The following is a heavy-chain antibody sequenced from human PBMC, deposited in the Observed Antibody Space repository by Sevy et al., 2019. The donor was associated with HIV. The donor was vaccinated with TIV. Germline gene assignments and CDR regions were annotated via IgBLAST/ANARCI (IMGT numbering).Heavy chain of an antibody. CDR3: AGENAWGRGYS. J-gene: IGHJ4*02. Sequence: SETLSLTCTVSGGSITSLYWNWIRQPPGKGLEWIANIYYNGHINYNPSLKSRVTLSLDTSKILFSLRLSSVTAADTAMYYCAGENAWGRGYSWGQGTLATVSS. D-gene: IGHD1-26*01. CDR2: IYYNGHI. V-gene: IGHV4-59*08. CDR1: GGSITSLY.